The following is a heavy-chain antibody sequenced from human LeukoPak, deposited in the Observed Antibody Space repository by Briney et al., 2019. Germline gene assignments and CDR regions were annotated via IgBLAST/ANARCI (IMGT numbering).Heavy chain of an antibody. CDR2: ISPGDSDT. Sequence: GESLKTSCKGSGYSFTSYWIGWVRQMPGKGLEWMGIISPGDSDTRYSPSFQGQVTISADKSINTAYLQWSSLKASKTAMYYCARRPVTTDFVWFDPWGQGTLVTVSS. CDR1: GYSFTSYW. CDR3: ARRPVTTDFVWFDP. J-gene: IGHJ5*02. D-gene: IGHD4-17*01. V-gene: IGHV5-51*01.